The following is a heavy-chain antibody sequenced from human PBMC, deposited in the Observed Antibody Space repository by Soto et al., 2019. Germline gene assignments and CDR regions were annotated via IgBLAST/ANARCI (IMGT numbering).Heavy chain of an antibody. V-gene: IGHV4-59*01. Sequence: SETLSLTCTVSGGSISSYYWSWIRQPPGKGPEWIGYIYYSGSTNYNPSLKSRVTISVDTSKNQFSLKLSSVTAADTAVYYCARDQAVADPAYGMDVWGQGTTVTVSS. D-gene: IGHD6-19*01. CDR3: ARDQAVADPAYGMDV. J-gene: IGHJ6*02. CDR2: IYYSGST. CDR1: GGSISSYY.